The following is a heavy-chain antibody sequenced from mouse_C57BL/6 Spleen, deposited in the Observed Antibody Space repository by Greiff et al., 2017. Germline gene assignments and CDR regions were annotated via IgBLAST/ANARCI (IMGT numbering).Heavy chain of an antibody. Sequence: EVQGVESGGGLVKPGGSLKLSCAASGFTFSSYAMSWVRQTPEKRLEWVATISDGGSYTYYPDNVKGRFTISRDNAKNNLYLQMSHLKSEDTAMYYCARESYYGSFGYWGQGTTLTVSS. J-gene: IGHJ2*01. CDR1: GFTFSSYA. V-gene: IGHV5-4*01. CDR2: ISDGGSYT. CDR3: ARESYYGSFGY. D-gene: IGHD1-1*01.